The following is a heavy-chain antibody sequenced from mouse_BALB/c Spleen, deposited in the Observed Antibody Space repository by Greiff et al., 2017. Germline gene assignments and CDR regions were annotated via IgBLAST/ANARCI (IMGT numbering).Heavy chain of an antibody. CDR2: INPDSSTI. CDR1: GFDFSRYW. J-gene: IGHJ4*01. V-gene: IGHV4-1*02. D-gene: IGHD1-2*01. CDR3: ARRRNYGYYAMDY. Sequence: EVQGVESGGGLVQPGGSLKLSCAASGFDFSRYWMSWVRQAPGKGLEWIGEINPDSSTINYTPSLKDKFIISRDNAKNTLYLQMSKVRSEDTALYYCARRRNYGYYAMDYWGQGTSVTVSS.